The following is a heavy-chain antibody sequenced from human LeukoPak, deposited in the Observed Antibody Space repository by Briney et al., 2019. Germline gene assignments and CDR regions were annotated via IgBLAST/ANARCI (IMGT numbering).Heavy chain of an antibody. V-gene: IGHV3-23*01. J-gene: IGHJ4*02. Sequence: GGSPRLSCAASGFTFSSYAMSWVRQAPGKGLEWVSAISGSGGSTYYADSVKGRFTISRDNSKNALYLQMNSLRAEDTAVYYCANLAPYYYDSSGYYHLAYWGQGTLVTVSS. CDR2: ISGSGGST. CDR3: ANLAPYYYDSSGYYHLAY. D-gene: IGHD3-22*01. CDR1: GFTFSSYA.